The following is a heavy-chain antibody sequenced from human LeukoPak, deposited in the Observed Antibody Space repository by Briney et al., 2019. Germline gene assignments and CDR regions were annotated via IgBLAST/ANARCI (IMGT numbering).Heavy chain of an antibody. CDR3: AVSTVKVTTRTLDH. D-gene: IGHD4-17*01. Sequence: PSETLSLTCDVYGGSFSGYFWTWFRQPPGKGLEWIGEISQSGSQIYKPSLKSRVTISVDTSKNQFSLKLTSMTAADTAVHYCAVSTVKVTTRTLDHWSQGTLVTVSS. V-gene: IGHV4-34*01. CDR2: ISQSGSQ. CDR1: GGSFSGYF. J-gene: IGHJ4*02.